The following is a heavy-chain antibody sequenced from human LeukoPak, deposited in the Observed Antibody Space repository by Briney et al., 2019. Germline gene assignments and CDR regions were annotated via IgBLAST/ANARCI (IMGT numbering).Heavy chain of an antibody. J-gene: IGHJ4*02. D-gene: IGHD3-22*01. CDR3: AREIYYDIPGGIDY. Sequence: ASVKVSCKASGGTFSSYAISWVRQAPGQGLEWMGGIIPIFGTANYAQKFQGRVTMTTDTSTSTAYMELRSLRSDDTAVYYCAREIYYDIPGGIDYWGQGTLVTVSS. CDR2: IIPIFGTA. CDR1: GGTFSSYA. V-gene: IGHV1-69*05.